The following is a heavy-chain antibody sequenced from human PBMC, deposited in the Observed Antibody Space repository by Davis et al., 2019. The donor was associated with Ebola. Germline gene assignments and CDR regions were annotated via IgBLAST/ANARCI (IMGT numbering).Heavy chain of an antibody. Sequence: GESLKISCAASGFPFSSYWMHWVRQAPGKGLVWVSRINSDGSSTSYADSVKGRFTISRDNAKNTLYLQMNSLRAEDTAVYYCAREGRRRCSGGSCYSDYWGQGTLVTVSS. V-gene: IGHV3-74*01. CDR1: GFPFSSYW. CDR2: INSDGSST. J-gene: IGHJ4*02. CDR3: AREGRRRCSGGSCYSDY. D-gene: IGHD2-15*01.